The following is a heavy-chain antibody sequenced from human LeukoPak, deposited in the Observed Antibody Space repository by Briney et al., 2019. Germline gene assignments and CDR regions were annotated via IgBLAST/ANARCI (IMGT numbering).Heavy chain of an antibody. CDR2: INHSGST. CDR1: DGSFSGYY. V-gene: IGHV4-34*01. Sequence: SETLSLTCAVYDGSFSGYYWSWIRQPPGKGLEWIGEINHSGSTNYNPSLKSRVTISVDTSKNQFSLKLSSVTAADTAVYYCARGDTFNWFDPWGQGTLVTVSS. J-gene: IGHJ5*02. CDR3: ARGDTFNWFDP. D-gene: IGHD2-2*02.